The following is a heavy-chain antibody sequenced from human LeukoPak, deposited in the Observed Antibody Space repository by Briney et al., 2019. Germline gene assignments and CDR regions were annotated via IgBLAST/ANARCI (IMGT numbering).Heavy chain of an antibody. J-gene: IGHJ4*02. CDR2: IIPIFGTA. D-gene: IGHD6-13*01. CDR3: GAAAGYGFFDY. V-gene: IGHV1-69*13. Sequence: GASVKVSCKASGGTFSSYAISWVRQAPGQGLEWMGGIIPIFGTANYAQKFQGRVTITADESTSTAYMELSSLRSEDTAVYYCGAAAGYGFFDYWGQGTLVTVSS. CDR1: GGTFSSYA.